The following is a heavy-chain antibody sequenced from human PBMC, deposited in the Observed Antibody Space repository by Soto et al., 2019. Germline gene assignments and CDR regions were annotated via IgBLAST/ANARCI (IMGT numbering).Heavy chain of an antibody. Sequence: GGSLRLSCAASGFTFSSYGMHWVRQAPGKGLEWVAVISYDGSNKYYADSVKGRFTISRDNSKNTLYLQMNSLRAEDTAVYYCAKVPYSSSWYDYYYYYMDVWGKGTTVTVSS. CDR3: AKVPYSSSWYDYYYYYMDV. CDR2: ISYDGSNK. D-gene: IGHD6-13*01. V-gene: IGHV3-30*18. J-gene: IGHJ6*03. CDR1: GFTFSSYG.